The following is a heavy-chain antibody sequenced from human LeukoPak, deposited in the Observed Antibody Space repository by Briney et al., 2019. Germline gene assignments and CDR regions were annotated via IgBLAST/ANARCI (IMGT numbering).Heavy chain of an antibody. CDR2: IKDDSTAK. J-gene: IGHJ4*02. Sequence: GGSLRFSCAASGFTFSSYAMSWVRQAPGKGLEWVADIKDDSTAKYHVDSVKGRFIISRDNAKNSLYLQMTSLRVEDTAVYYCGRDPEQRAGDYWGRRTLVSLSS. CDR1: GFTFSSYA. V-gene: IGHV3-7*01. D-gene: IGHD6-13*01. CDR3: GRDPEQRAGDY.